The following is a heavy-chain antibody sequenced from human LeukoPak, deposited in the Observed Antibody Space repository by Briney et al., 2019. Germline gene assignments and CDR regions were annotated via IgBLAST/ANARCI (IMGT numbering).Heavy chain of an antibody. Sequence: ASVKVSCKASGGTFSSYAISWVRQAPGQGLEWMGGIIPIFGTANYAQKFQGRVTITADESTSTAYMELSRLRSDDTAVYYCARVGRSYSGYDWGAFDIWGQGTMVTVSS. CDR1: GGTFSSYA. CDR3: ARVGRSYSGYDWGAFDI. D-gene: IGHD5-12*01. J-gene: IGHJ3*02. V-gene: IGHV1-69*13. CDR2: IIPIFGTA.